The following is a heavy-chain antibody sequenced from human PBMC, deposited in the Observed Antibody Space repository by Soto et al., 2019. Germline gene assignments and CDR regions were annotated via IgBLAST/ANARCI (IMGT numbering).Heavy chain of an antibody. D-gene: IGHD3-3*01. CDR3: AGPVGVGTPGALDI. CDR1: GFMFSDYE. V-gene: IGHV3-48*03. J-gene: IGHJ3*02. CDR2: ISDSGTTT. Sequence: GGSLRLSCAASGFMFSDYEMNWVRQAPGKGLEWVSYISDSGTTTHYTDSVKGRFTISRDNSKNTLYLQMNSLRAEDTAVYYCAGPVGVGTPGALDIWGQGTMVTVSS.